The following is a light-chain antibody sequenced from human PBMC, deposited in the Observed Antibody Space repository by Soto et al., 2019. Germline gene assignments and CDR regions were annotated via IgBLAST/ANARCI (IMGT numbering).Light chain of an antibody. V-gene: IGLV2-8*01. J-gene: IGLJ1*01. Sequence: QSALTQPPSASGSPGQSVTISCTGTSSDVGGYNYVSWYQQAPGKAPKLIIYEVSKRPSGVPDRFSGSKSGNTASLTVSGLHAEDEGDYYCSSFGGSYNFKVFGTGTKLTVL. CDR2: EVS. CDR3: SSFGGSYNFKV. CDR1: SSDVGGYNY.